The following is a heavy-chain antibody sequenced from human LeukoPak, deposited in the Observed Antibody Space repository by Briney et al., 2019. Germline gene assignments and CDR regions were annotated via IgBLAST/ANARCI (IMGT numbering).Heavy chain of an antibody. Sequence: RSSETLSLTCTVSGGSISSSSYYWGWIRQPPGKGLEWIGSIYYSGSTYYNPSLKSRVTISVDTSKNQFSLKLSSVTAADTAVYYCASLGAYCGGDCYPLDYWGQGTLVTVSS. D-gene: IGHD2-21*02. CDR2: IYYSGST. V-gene: IGHV4-39*01. CDR1: GGSISSSSYY. CDR3: ASLGAYCGGDCYPLDY. J-gene: IGHJ4*02.